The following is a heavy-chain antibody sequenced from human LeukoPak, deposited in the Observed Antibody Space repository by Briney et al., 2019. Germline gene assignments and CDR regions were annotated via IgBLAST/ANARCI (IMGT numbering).Heavy chain of an antibody. V-gene: IGHV3-11*01. J-gene: IGHJ5*02. CDR1: GFTFSDYY. CDR3: ARVLVRGSNGFDP. CDR2: ISSSGSTI. Sequence: GGSLRLSCAASGFTFSDYYMSWIRQALGKGLEWVSYISSSGSTIYYADSVKGRFTISRDNAKNSLYLQMNSLRAEDTAVYYCARVLVRGSNGFDPWARETLVTFSP. D-gene: IGHD3-10*01.